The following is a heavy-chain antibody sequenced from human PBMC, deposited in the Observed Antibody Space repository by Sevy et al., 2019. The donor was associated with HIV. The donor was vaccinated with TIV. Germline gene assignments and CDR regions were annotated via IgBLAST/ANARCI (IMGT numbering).Heavy chain of an antibody. V-gene: IGHV3-64*01. CDR3: ARVAFRELLPNGLDP. Sequence: GGSLRLSCAASGFTFSSHTMLWVRQAPGKGLEYVSAISPNGGRTYSANSVKGRFTISRDNSNDMLYLKMDSLRTEDMAVYYCARVAFRELLPNGLDPWGQGTLVTVSS. CDR2: ISPNGGRT. D-gene: IGHD1-7*01. J-gene: IGHJ5*02. CDR1: GFTFSSHT.